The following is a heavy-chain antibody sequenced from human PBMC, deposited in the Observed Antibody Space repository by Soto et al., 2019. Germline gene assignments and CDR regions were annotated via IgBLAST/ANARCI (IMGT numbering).Heavy chain of an antibody. V-gene: IGHV4-31*03. CDR2: IYHSGST. Sequence: QVQLQESGPGLVKPSQTLSLTCTVSGGSISSGGYYWSWIRQHPGKGLEWIGYIYHSGSTYYNPSIKSRVTISVDTSKNQFSLKLSSVTAADTAVYYCARDLFTPYYYGSGSRYFDLWGRGTLVTVSS. CDR1: GGSISSGGYY. J-gene: IGHJ2*01. CDR3: ARDLFTPYYYGSGSRYFDL. D-gene: IGHD3-10*01.